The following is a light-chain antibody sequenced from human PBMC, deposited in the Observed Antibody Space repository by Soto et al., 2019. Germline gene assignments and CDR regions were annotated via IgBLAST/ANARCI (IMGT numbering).Light chain of an antibody. CDR1: SSNIGAGYD. J-gene: IGLJ2*01. CDR3: QSYDSSLRGSL. V-gene: IGLV1-40*01. Sequence: QSVLTQPPSVSAVPGQRVTISCTGSSSNIGAGYDVHWYQHLPGTAPKLLIYANRGRPSGVPDRFSGSKSGTSASLGITGVQDEDEADYYCQSYDSSLRGSLFGGGTKLTVL. CDR2: ANR.